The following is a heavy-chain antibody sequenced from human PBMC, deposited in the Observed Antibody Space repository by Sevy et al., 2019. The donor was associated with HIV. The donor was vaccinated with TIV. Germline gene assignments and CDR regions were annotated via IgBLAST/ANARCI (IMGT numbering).Heavy chain of an antibody. J-gene: IGHJ4*02. CDR1: GGSISSGDYY. D-gene: IGHD2-8*01. V-gene: IGHV4-30-4*01. CDR2: IYYSGST. Sequence: SETLSLTCTVSGGSISSGDYYWSWIRQPPGKGLEWIGYIYYSGSTYYNPSLKSRVTISVDTSKNQFSLKLSSVTAADTAVYYCARERRDCTKGVCYPTHFDYWGQRTLVTVSS. CDR3: ARERRDCTKGVCYPTHFDY.